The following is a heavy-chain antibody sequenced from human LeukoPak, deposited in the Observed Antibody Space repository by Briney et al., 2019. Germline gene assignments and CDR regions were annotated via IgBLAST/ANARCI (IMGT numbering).Heavy chain of an antibody. V-gene: IGHV3-48*04. D-gene: IGHD3-10*01. CDR1: GFTFSSYW. CDR2: ISSSGSTI. Sequence: GGSLRLSCAASGFTFSSYWMTWVRQAPGKGLEWVSYISSSGSTIYYADSVKGRFTISRDNAKNSLYLQMNSLRAEDTAVYYCARDTYGSGSYGYYYMDVWGKGTAVTVSS. CDR3: ARDTYGSGSYGYYYMDV. J-gene: IGHJ6*03.